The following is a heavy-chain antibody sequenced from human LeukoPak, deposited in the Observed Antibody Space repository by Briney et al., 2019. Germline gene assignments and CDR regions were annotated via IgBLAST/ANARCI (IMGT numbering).Heavy chain of an antibody. J-gene: IGHJ4*02. D-gene: IGHD2-8*01. V-gene: IGHV3-7*01. CDR1: GFTFSSYW. CDR3: ARGTNLDY. CDR2: INQEESQK. Sequence: VSLRLSCGASGFTFSSYWMSWVRQAPGKGLEWVAYINQEESQKYYVDSVKGRFTISRDNAKNSLYLQMNSLRAEDTAVYYCARGTNLDYWGQGALVTVSS.